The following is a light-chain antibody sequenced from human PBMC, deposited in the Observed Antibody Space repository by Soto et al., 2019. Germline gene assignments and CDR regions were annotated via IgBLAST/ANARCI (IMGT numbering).Light chain of an antibody. CDR1: QSVSSN. CDR3: QQDNNWPLT. J-gene: IGKJ5*01. CDR2: GAS. Sequence: EIVMTQSPATLSVSPGERATLSCRASQSVSSNLAWYQQKPGQAPRLLIYGASTRATGIPARFSGSGSGTDFTLTISSLQPEDFAVYYCQQDNNWPLTFGQGTRLEI. V-gene: IGKV3-15*01.